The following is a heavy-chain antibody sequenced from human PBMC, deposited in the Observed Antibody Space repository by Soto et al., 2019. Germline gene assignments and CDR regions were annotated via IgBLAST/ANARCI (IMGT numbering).Heavy chain of an antibody. V-gene: IGHV4-59*08. CDR3: ARHLLLYYYDSSGYYLRDAFDI. CDR2: IYYSGST. D-gene: IGHD3-22*01. Sequence: PSETLSLTCTVSGGSISSYYWSWIRQPPGKGLEWIGYIYYSGSTNYNPSLKSRVTISVDTSKNQFSLKLSSVTAADTAVYYCARHLLLYYYDSSGYYLRDAFDIWGQGTMVTV. J-gene: IGHJ3*02. CDR1: GGSISSYY.